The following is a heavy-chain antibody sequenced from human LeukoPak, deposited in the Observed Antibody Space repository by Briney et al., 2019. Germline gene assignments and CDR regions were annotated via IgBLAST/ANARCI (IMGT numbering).Heavy chain of an antibody. J-gene: IGHJ6*04. V-gene: IGHV3-23*01. CDR1: GFTFSSYS. Sequence: GGSLRLSCAASGFTFSSYSMNWVRQAPGKGLEWVSVISATGGNTYYADSVKGRFTISRDKSKNTLYLQMHSLRAEDTAVYYCAKDDEYGDYYYGMDVWGKGTTVTVSS. D-gene: IGHD4/OR15-4a*01. CDR3: AKDDEYGDYYYGMDV. CDR2: ISATGGNT.